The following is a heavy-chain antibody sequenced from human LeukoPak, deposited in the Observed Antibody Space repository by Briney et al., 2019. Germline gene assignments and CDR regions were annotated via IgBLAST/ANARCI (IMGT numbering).Heavy chain of an antibody. CDR1: GFTFISYA. CDR2: ISGSGGST. D-gene: IGHD1-1*01. J-gene: IGHJ6*03. V-gene: IGHV3-23*01. Sequence: GGSLRLSCAASGFTFISYAMSWVRQAPGKGLEWVSAISGSGGSTYYADSVKGRFTISRDNSKNTLYLQMNSLRAEDTAVYYCAKEGNDNYYYDYYMDVWGKGTTVTVSS. CDR3: AKEGNDNYYYDYYMDV.